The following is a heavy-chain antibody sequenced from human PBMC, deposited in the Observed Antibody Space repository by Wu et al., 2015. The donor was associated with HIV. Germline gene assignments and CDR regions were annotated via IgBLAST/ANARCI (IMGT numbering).Heavy chain of an antibody. D-gene: IGHD3-10*01. CDR1: GYTFTGYY. Sequence: VQMVQSGAEVKKPGAAVKVSCESSGYTFTGYYIHWVRQAPGQGLEWMGWINPNSGDTNYAQKFQGRVAMTRDTSVSTAYMELSRVRSDDTAVYYCATSYYGSGTYSTFYYYYAMDVWGQGTTVTVSS. CDR2: INPNSGDT. CDR3: ATSYYGSGTYSTFYYYYAMDV. J-gene: IGHJ6*02. V-gene: IGHV1-2*02.